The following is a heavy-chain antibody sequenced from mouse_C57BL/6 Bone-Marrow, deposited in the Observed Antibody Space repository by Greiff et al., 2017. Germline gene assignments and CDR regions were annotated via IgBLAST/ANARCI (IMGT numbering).Heavy chain of an antibody. Sequence: VQLQQSGAELVRPGASVTLSCKASGYTFTDYEMHWVKQTPVHGLEWIGAIDPETGGTAYNQKFKGKAILTADKSSSTAYMELRSLTSEDSAVYYCTRLTTVVGYWYFDVWGTGTTVTVSS. J-gene: IGHJ1*03. CDR2: IDPETGGT. CDR3: TRLTTVVGYWYFDV. D-gene: IGHD1-1*01. V-gene: IGHV1-15*01. CDR1: GYTFTDYE.